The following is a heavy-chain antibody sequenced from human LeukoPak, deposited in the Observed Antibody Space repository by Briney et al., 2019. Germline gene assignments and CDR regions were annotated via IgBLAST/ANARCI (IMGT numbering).Heavy chain of an antibody. J-gene: IGHJ4*02. CDR3: ARLLFDYGGNSAFDY. V-gene: IGHV3-33*01. CDR2: IWYDGSNK. D-gene: IGHD4-23*01. Sequence: GKSLRLSCAASGFTFSTYGMHWVRQAPGKGLEWVAVIWYDGSNKYYADSVKGRFTISRDNSKNTLYLQMNSLRAEDTAVYHCARLLFDYGGNSAFDYWGQGTLVTVSS. CDR1: GFTFSTYG.